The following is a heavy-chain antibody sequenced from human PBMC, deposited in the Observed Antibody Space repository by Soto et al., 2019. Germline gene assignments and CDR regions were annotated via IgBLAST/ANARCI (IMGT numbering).Heavy chain of an antibody. CDR1: GFTFSSYS. D-gene: IGHD3-22*01. CDR2: ISCSTSYI. Sequence: EVQLVESGGGLVKPGGSLRLSCAASGFTFSSYSMNWVRQAPGKGLEWVSSISCSTSYIYYADSVKGRFTISRDNAKNXLYLQMNSLRAEDTAVYYCARVVDYCDPYYYYGMDVWGQGTTVTVSS. CDR3: ARVVDYCDPYYYYGMDV. J-gene: IGHJ6*02. V-gene: IGHV3-21*01.